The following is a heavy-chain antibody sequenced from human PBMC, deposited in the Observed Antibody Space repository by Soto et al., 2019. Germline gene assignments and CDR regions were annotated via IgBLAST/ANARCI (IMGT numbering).Heavy chain of an antibody. CDR1: GGSMRNYY. Sequence: LSLTCSVSGGSMRNYYWNWIRQPPGRGLEWIGYVYHSGSTNYNPSLKSRVSMSVDVSRNHFSLTLHSVTAADTAVYFCTSSYSTSSSQDYWGQGTLVTVSS. J-gene: IGHJ4*02. CDR3: TSSYSTSSSQDY. CDR2: VYHSGST. V-gene: IGHV4-59*01. D-gene: IGHD6-6*01.